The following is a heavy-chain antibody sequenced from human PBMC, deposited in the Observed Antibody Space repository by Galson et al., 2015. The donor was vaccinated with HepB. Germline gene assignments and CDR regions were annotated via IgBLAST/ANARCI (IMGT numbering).Heavy chain of an antibody. CDR3: AKDNRSGWSES. V-gene: IGHV3-23*01. Sequence: SLRLSCAASGFTLHSNAMSWVRQAPGKGLEWVSQITTSAGDTHYADSVKGRFTISRDSFKNILYLQMNSLRVVDTAVYYCAKDNRSGWSESWGQGTQVIVSS. D-gene: IGHD3-22*01. CDR2: ITTSAGDT. CDR1: GFTLHSNA. J-gene: IGHJ5*01.